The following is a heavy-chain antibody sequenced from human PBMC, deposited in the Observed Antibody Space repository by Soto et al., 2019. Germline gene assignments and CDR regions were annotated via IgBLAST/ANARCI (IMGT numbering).Heavy chain of an antibody. Sequence: QVQLQESGPGLGKASDTLSLTCTVSSVPINTYYWSWIWQPAGKGLEWIGRIYRSGSTLYNPSLISRVTMAVDTAKNRSSLNLNSVTAADTAVYYCAGGAAADYFDYWGQGALVTVSS. CDR2: IYRSGST. J-gene: IGHJ4*02. CDR1: SVPINTYY. V-gene: IGHV4-4*07. CDR3: AGGAAADYFDY. D-gene: IGHD6-13*01.